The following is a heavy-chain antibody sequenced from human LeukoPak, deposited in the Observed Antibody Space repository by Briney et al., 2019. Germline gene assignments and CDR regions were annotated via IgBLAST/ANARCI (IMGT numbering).Heavy chain of an antibody. CDR1: GLTFSSYW. J-gene: IGHJ5*02. CDR3: AREGRYFDWLLSWFGP. D-gene: IGHD3-9*01. V-gene: IGHV3-7*03. CDR2: IKQDGSEK. Sequence: GGSLRLSCAASGLTFSSYWMSWVRQAPGKGLEWVANIKQDGSEKYYVDSVKGRFTISRDNAKNSLYLQMNSLRAEDTAVYYCAREGRYFDWLLSWFGPWGQGTLVTVSS.